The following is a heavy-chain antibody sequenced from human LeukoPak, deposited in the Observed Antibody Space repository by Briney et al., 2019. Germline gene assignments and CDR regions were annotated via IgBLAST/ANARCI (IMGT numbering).Heavy chain of an antibody. CDR3: AKAQSLSSGWYYFDY. J-gene: IGHJ4*02. CDR2: ISDDGGST. D-gene: IGHD6-19*01. V-gene: IGHV3-23*01. Sequence: QPGGSLRLSCAASGFTFSTYGMNWVRQAPGKGLEWVSGISDDGGSTYYADSVKGRFTVFRDNPKNTLYVQTNRLRDEDTAIYYCAKAQSLSSGWYYFDYWGQGTLVTVSS. CDR1: GFTFSTYG.